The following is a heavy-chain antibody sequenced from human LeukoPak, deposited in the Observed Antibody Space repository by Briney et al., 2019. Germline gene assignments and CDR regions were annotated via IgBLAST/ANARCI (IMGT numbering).Heavy chain of an antibody. CDR2: IYYSGST. CDR3: ARAGFSYYDFWSGFDFDI. D-gene: IGHD3-3*01. CDR1: GGSISSSSYY. J-gene: IGHJ4*02. Sequence: SETLSLTCTVSGGSISSSSYYWGWIRQPPGKGLEWIGSIYYSGSTYYNPSLKSRVTISVDTSKNQFSLKLSSVTAADTAVYYCARAGFSYYDFWSGFDFDIWGQGTLVTVSS. V-gene: IGHV4-39*01.